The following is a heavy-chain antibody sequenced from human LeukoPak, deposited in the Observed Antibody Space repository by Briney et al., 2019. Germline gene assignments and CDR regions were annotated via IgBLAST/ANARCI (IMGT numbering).Heavy chain of an antibody. J-gene: IGHJ4*02. D-gene: IGHD5-18*01. CDR2: INHSGST. CDR1: GGSFSGYY. V-gene: IGHV4-34*01. CDR3: ARDGDTGGFDY. Sequence: SETPSLTCAVYGGSFSGYYWSWIRQPPGKGLEWIGEINHSGSTNYNPSLKSRVTISVDTSKNQFSLKLSSVTAADTAVYYCARDGDTGGFDYWGQGTLVTVSS.